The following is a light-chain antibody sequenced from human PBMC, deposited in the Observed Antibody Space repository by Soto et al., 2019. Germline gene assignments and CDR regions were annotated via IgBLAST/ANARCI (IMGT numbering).Light chain of an antibody. V-gene: IGKV1-6*01. J-gene: IGKJ5*01. CDR3: QQANSFLSIT. Sequence: IQMTQSPSSLSASVGDRVTITCRASQGISNELGWYQQRPGKAPKVLIYGASNLQSGVPSRFSGSASGTDFTLTISSLQPEDFATYYCQQANSFLSITFGQGTRLEIK. CDR2: GAS. CDR1: QGISNE.